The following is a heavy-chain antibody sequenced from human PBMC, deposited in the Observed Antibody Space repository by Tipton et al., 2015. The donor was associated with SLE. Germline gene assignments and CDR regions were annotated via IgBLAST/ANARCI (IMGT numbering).Heavy chain of an antibody. CDR3: ATLPGRYQLLGDDY. CDR1: GLTFSNYW. CDR2: MKHDASET. J-gene: IGHJ4*02. Sequence: SLRLSCEASGLTFSNYWMSWVRQVPGKGLEWVANMKHDASETYCLDSVKGRFTISRDNAKNSLYLQMNSLRVEDTAVYYCATLPGRYQLLGDDYWGQGTLVTVSS. V-gene: IGHV3-7*01. D-gene: IGHD2-2*01.